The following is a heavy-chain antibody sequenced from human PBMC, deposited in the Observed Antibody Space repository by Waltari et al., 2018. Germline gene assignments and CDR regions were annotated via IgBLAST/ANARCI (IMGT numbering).Heavy chain of an antibody. J-gene: IGHJ6*03. Sequence: QVQLQQWGAGLLKPSETLSLTCAVYGGSFSGYYWSWIRQPPGKGLEWIGEINHSGSTNYNPSLKSRVTISVDTSKNQFSLKLSSVTAADTAVYYCARGGISYYYYMDVWGKGTTVTISS. V-gene: IGHV4-34*01. CDR3: ARGGISYYYYMDV. D-gene: IGHD3-3*02. CDR2: INHSGST. CDR1: GGSFSGYY.